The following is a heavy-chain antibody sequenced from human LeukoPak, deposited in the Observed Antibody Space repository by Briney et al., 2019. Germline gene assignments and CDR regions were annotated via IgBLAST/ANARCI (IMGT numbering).Heavy chain of an antibody. CDR3: AKDFRRELDGMDV. J-gene: IGHJ6*02. D-gene: IGHD1-7*01. CDR1: GFTFDDYA. CDR2: ISWNSGSI. V-gene: IGHV3-9*01. Sequence: GRSLRLSCAASGFTFDDYAMHWVRQAPGKGLEWVSGISWNSGSIGYADSVKGRFTISRDNAKNSLYLQMNSLRAEDTALYYCAKDFRRELDGMDVWGQGTTVTVSS.